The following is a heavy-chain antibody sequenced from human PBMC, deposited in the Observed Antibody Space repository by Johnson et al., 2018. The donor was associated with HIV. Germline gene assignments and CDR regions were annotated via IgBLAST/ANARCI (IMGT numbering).Heavy chain of an antibody. V-gene: IGHV3-11*04. Sequence: QVQLVESGGGSVKPGGSLRLSCAASGFTFSDNYMSWIRQAPGKGLEWVSYISTSGSNIYYADSVKGRFTISRDNAKNSLYLQMNSLGGEDTAVYYCAREGFPSASFLW. CDR1: GFTFSDNY. J-gene: IGHJ2*01. D-gene: IGHD2/OR15-2a*01. CDR2: ISTSGSNI. CDR3: AREGFPSASFL.